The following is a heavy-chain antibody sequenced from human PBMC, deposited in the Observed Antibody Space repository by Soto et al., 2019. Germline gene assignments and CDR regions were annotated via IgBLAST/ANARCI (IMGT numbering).Heavy chain of an antibody. CDR3: ARVSPYCSGGSCYAFDY. D-gene: IGHD2-15*01. CDR1: GFTVSSNY. Sequence: EVQLVESGGGLVQPGGSLRLSCAASGFTVSSNYMSWVRQAPGKGLEWVSVIYSGGSTYYADYVKGRFTISRDNSKNTLYLQMNSLRAEDTAVYYCARVSPYCSGGSCYAFDYWGQGTLVTVSS. V-gene: IGHV3-66*01. CDR2: IYSGGST. J-gene: IGHJ4*02.